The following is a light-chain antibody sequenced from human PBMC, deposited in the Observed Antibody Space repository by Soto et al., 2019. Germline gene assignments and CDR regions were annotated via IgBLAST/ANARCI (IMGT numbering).Light chain of an antibody. CDR3: QQYGSSPT. CDR2: GAS. CDR1: QSVSSSY. J-gene: IGKJ1*01. Sequence: EIVLTQSPGTLSLSPGEGATLSGRTSQSVSSSYLAWYQQKPGQAPRLLIYGASSRATGIPDRFSGSGSGTDFTLTISRLEPEDFAVYYCQQYGSSPTFGQGTKVDI. V-gene: IGKV3-20*01.